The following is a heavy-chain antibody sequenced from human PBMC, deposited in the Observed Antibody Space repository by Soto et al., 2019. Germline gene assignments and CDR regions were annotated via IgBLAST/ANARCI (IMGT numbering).Heavy chain of an antibody. D-gene: IGHD3-3*01. Sequence: QVQLVQSGAEVQKPGSSVKVSCKASGGTFSSYSINWVRQAPGQGLEWMGEIITIFGTANYAQTFQGRVTIAADDSASTPYMGLRGQKSEDTAVDYGAREGWRYGGGVTYWSQGTLVTAS. J-gene: IGHJ4*02. CDR3: AREGWRYGGGVTY. V-gene: IGHV1-69*01. CDR2: IITIFGTA. CDR1: GGTFSSYS.